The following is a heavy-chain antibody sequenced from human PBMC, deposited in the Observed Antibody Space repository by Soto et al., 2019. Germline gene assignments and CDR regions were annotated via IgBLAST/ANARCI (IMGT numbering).Heavy chain of an antibody. J-gene: IGHJ6*02. CDR1: GFIINNYA. Sequence: QVQLVESGGGVVQPGRSLRVSCAASGFIINNYAMHWVRQTPGKGLEWMAVISYDGSNKHYADSVKGRFTISRDNSKNTLYLQMNNLRPDDSVVYYCARRQDFGGPHYYYGMDVWGQGTTVTVSS. V-gene: IGHV3-30*04. CDR2: ISYDGSNK. CDR3: ARRQDFGGPHYYYGMDV. D-gene: IGHD3-3*01.